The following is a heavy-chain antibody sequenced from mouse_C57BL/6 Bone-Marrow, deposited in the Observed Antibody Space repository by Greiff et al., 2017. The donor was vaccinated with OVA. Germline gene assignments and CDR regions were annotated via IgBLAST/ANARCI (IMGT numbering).Heavy chain of an antibody. J-gene: IGHJ3*01. CDR2: INPYNGGT. CDR1: GYTFTDYY. CDR3: ARAIYYWAWFAY. V-gene: IGHV1-19*01. D-gene: IGHD2-1*01. Sequence: VQLQQSGPVLVKPGASVKMSCKASGYTFTDYYMNWVKQSHGKSLEWIGVINPYNGGTSYNQKFKGKATLTVDKSSSTAYMELNSLTSEDSAVYYCARAIYYWAWFAYWGRGTLVTVSA.